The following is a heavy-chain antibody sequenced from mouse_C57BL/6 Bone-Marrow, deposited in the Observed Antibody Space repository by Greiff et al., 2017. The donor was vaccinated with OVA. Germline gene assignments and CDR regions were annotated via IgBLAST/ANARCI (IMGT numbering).Heavy chain of an antibody. Sequence: EVKLVESGGGLVQPGGSLKLSCAASGFTFSDYYMYWVRQTPEKRLEWVAYISNGGGSNYYPDTVKGRFTISRDNAKNTLYLQMSRLKSEDTAMYYCARQDYDYPYYYAMDYWGQGTSVTVSS. J-gene: IGHJ4*01. CDR3: ARQDYDYPYYYAMDY. D-gene: IGHD2-4*01. CDR1: GFTFSDYY. V-gene: IGHV5-12*01. CDR2: ISNGGGSN.